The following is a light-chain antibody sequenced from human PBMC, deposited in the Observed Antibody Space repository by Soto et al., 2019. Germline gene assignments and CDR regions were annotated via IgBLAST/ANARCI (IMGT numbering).Light chain of an antibody. J-gene: IGLJ2*01. CDR1: SSDVGSYNL. CDR3: CSYAGSSTHVL. Sequence: QSALTQPASVSGSPGQSITISCTGTSSDVGSYNLVSWYQQHPGKAPKLMIYEGSKRPSGVSNRFSGSKSGNTASLTISGLQAEDEGVYYCCSYAGSSTHVLFGGGTKVTVL. CDR2: EGS. V-gene: IGLV2-23*01.